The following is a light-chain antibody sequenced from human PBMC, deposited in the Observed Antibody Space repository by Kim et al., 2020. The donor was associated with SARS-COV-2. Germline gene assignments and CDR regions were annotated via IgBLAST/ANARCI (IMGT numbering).Light chain of an antibody. CDR3: SAWDSSLNAWV. J-gene: IGLJ3*02. Sequence: RQTATLTCTGNNNNVGNQVAAWLQQHQGHPPKLLSYRNNNRPSGISERFSASRSGDTASLTITGLQPEDETDYYCSAWDSSLNAWVFGGGTQLTVL. CDR2: RNN. V-gene: IGLV10-54*04. CDR1: NNNVGNQV.